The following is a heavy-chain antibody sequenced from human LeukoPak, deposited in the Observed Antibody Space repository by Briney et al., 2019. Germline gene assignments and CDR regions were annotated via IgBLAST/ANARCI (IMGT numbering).Heavy chain of an antibody. CDR3: AKDKRCSGGSCYSVFDY. Sequence: GGSLRLSCAASGFTFSDYSMHWVRQAPGKGLNWVAFIRYDGNNKYYADSVKGRFTISRDNSKNTLYLQMNSLRAEDTAVYYCAKDKRCSGGSCYSVFDYWGQGTLVTVSS. D-gene: IGHD2-15*01. V-gene: IGHV3-30*02. CDR1: GFTFSDYS. CDR2: IRYDGNNK. J-gene: IGHJ4*02.